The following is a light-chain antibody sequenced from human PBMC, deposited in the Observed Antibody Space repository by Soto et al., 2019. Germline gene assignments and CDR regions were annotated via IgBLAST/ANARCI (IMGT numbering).Light chain of an antibody. CDR2: DVS. J-gene: IGKJ4*01. CDR1: QGISSY. V-gene: IGKV1-33*01. Sequence: QLTQSPSSLSASVGDRVTITCRASQGISSYLAWYQQKPGKAPSLLIYDVSNLQPGVPSRFSGSGFGTDFALTISGLQPEDIAVYYCQQHYNVPLTFGGGTKVDIK. CDR3: QQHYNVPLT.